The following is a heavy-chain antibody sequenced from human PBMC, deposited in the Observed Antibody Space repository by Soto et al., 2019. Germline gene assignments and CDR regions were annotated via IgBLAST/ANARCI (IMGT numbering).Heavy chain of an antibody. J-gene: IGHJ6*02. V-gene: IGHV5-51*01. Sequence: GESLKISCKGSGYTFTSSWIAWVRQVPGKGLEWLGIIYPGDSDTRYSPSFQGQVTISADKSISTAYLQWSSLKASDTAMYYCARRGLGVGGYYYGMDVWGQGTTVTVSS. D-gene: IGHD2-15*01. CDR1: GYTFTSSW. CDR2: IYPGDSDT. CDR3: ARRGLGVGGYYYGMDV.